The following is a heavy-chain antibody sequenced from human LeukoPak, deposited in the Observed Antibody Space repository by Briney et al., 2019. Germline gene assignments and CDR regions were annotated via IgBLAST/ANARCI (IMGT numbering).Heavy chain of an antibody. V-gene: IGHV4-34*01. CDR2: INHSGST. Sequence: SETLSLTCAVYGGSFSGYYWSWIRQPPGEGLEWIGEINHSGSTNYNPSLKSRVTISVDTSKNQFSLKLSSVTAADTAVYYCARRYSSSWYENYYYYGMDVWGKGTTVTVSS. D-gene: IGHD6-13*01. CDR3: ARRYSSSWYENYYYYGMDV. CDR1: GGSFSGYY. J-gene: IGHJ6*04.